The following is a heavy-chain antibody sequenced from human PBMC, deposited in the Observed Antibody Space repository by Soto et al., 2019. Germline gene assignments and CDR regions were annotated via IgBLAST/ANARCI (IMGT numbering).Heavy chain of an antibody. D-gene: IGHD3-10*01. CDR2: VSGRGDST. CDR3: ATSNYGERD. Sequence: ELQVLESGGGLVQPGGSLRLTCAASGFTLSEYGTSWVRQAPGKGLEWVSFVSGRGDSTYYTDSVKGRFTISRDSSKNTVCLQMNSLRAEDTAVYYCATSNYGERDWGKGTLVTVSS. V-gene: IGHV3-23*01. J-gene: IGHJ4*02. CDR1: GFTLSEYG.